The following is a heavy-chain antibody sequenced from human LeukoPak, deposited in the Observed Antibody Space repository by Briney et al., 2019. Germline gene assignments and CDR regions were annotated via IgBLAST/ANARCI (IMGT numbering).Heavy chain of an antibody. CDR3: ARETRYDFWSGYFDY. D-gene: IGHD3-3*01. Sequence: GSLRLSCAASGFTVSSNYMSWVRQAPGKGLEGVLVIYSGGSTYYADSVKGRFTISRDNSKNTLYLQMNSLRAEDTAVYYCARETRYDFWSGYFDYWGQGTLVTVSS. J-gene: IGHJ4*02. CDR2: IYSGGST. CDR1: GFTVSSNY. V-gene: IGHV3-66*02.